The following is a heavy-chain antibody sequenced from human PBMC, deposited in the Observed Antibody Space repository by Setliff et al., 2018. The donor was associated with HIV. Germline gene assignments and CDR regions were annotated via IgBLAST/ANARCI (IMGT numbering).Heavy chain of an antibody. D-gene: IGHD6-13*01. CDR2: VNPSDGST. Sequence: ASVKVSCKASGYTFTSYYIHCVRQAPGQGPEWMEIVNPSDGSTSNSQKFQGRVTMTRDTSTSTVYMEVNSLRAEDTAVYYCAKGGSSSWYMFDYWGQGTLVTVSS. V-gene: IGHV1-46*01. CDR3: AKGGSSSWYMFDY. J-gene: IGHJ4*02. CDR1: GYTFTSYY.